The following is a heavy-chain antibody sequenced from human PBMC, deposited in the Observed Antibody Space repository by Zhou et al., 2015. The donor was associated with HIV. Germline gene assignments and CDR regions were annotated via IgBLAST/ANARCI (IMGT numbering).Heavy chain of an antibody. D-gene: IGHD6-6*01. CDR3: ARDRGAARPDWRYFDL. J-gene: IGHJ2*01. CDR2: IIPTSGAT. Sequence: QVQLVQSGAEVKKPGSSVKVSCRAFGGTFSSYGISWVRQAPGQGPEWMGGIIPTSGATNYAQKFQGRVSITADKSTNTAYMELRSLRSEDTAVYYCARDRGAARPDWRYFDLWGRGTLVTVSS. CDR1: GGTFSSYG. V-gene: IGHV1-69*06.